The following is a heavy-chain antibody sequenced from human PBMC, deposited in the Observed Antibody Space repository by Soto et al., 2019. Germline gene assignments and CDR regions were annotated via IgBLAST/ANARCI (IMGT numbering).Heavy chain of an antibody. CDR1: GFSVSSKY. Sequence: EVQLVESGGGLIQPGGSLRLSCAASGFSVSSKYMTWVRQAPGKGLEWVSVIYGGGTTYYADSVKGRFTISRDNSKNTLYRQMNSLRAEDTAVYYCVQTTGWPGFDFWGQGTLAIVSS. CDR2: IYGGGTT. V-gene: IGHV3-53*01. J-gene: IGHJ4*02. CDR3: VQTTGWPGFDF. D-gene: IGHD6-19*01.